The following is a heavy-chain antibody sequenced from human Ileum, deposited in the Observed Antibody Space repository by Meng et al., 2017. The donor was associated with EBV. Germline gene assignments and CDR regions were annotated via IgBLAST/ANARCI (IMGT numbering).Heavy chain of an antibody. Sequence: QGQRQESGPGLVKPSGTLSLTCAVSGDSISSNNWWSWVRQSPGKGLEWIAEIHHSGTTTYNPSLKSRGTISVDKSENHFSLKLTSVTAADTAVYYCARGSDYVWGIWGQGTLVTVSS. J-gene: IGHJ4*02. D-gene: IGHD3-16*01. CDR1: GDSISSNNW. V-gene: IGHV4-4*02. CDR2: IHHSGTT. CDR3: ARGSDYVWGI.